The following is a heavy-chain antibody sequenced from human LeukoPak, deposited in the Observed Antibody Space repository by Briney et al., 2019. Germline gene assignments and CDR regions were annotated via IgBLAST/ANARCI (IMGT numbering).Heavy chain of an antibody. D-gene: IGHD6-13*01. Sequence: GASVKVSCKASGYTFTSYDINWVRQATGQGLEWMGWMNPNSGNTGYAQKFQGRVTMTRNTSISTAYMELSSLRSEDTAVYYCARDRRGKTAGILNWFDPWGQETLVTVSS. CDR3: ARDRRGKTAGILNWFDP. J-gene: IGHJ5*02. CDR2: MNPNSGNT. V-gene: IGHV1-8*01. CDR1: GYTFTSYD.